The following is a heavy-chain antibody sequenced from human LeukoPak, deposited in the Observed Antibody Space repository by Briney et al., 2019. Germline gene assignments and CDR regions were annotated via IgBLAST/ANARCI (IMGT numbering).Heavy chain of an antibody. Sequence: GGSLRLSCAASGFTFDDYAMHWVRQAPGKGLEWVSLISWDGGSTYYADSVKGRFTISRDNSKNSLYLQMSSLRAEDTALYYCAKDMDSSGWSPDYWGQGTLVTVSS. V-gene: IGHV3-43D*03. CDR1: GFTFDDYA. J-gene: IGHJ4*02. CDR2: ISWDGGST. D-gene: IGHD6-19*01. CDR3: AKDMDSSGWSPDY.